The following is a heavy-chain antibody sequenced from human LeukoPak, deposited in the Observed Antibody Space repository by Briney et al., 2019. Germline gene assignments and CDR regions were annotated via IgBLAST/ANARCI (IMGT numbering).Heavy chain of an antibody. V-gene: IGHV4-34*01. CDR1: GGSFSDYD. CDR3: ARTFGEYYFDY. J-gene: IGHJ4*02. D-gene: IGHD3-16*01. Sequence: SETLSLTCAVYGGSFSDYDWSWIRQPPGKGLEWIGEINHSGSTNYNPSLKSRVTISVDTSKNQFSLKLSSVTAADTAVYYCARTFGEYYFDYWGQGTLVTVSS. CDR2: INHSGST.